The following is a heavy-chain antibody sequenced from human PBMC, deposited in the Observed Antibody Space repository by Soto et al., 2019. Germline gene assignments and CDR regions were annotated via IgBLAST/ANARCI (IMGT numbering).Heavy chain of an antibody. CDR2: IKSSGDIT. J-gene: IGHJ4*02. CDR3: AREPPNTSLFDC. Sequence: ASVKVSCKASGYTFTSYGISWVRQAPGQGLEWVGIIKSSGDITLYAQKFQGRVTMSKDTSTSTVYMEVSSLRSEDTAVYYCAREPPNTSLFDCWGQGTQVTVSS. D-gene: IGHD7-27*01. V-gene: IGHV1-46*01. CDR1: GYTFTSYG.